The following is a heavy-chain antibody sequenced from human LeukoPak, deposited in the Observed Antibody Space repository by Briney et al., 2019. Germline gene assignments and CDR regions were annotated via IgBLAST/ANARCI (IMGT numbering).Heavy chain of an antibody. CDR2: ISGSGGST. CDR3: ARDTSVSSSWHYYGMDV. Sequence: GGSLRLSCAASGFTFSSYAMSWVRQAPGKGLEWVSAISGSGGSTYYADSVKGRFTISRDNSKNSLYLQMNSLRAEDTAVYYCARDTSVSSSWHYYGMDVWGQGTTVTVSS. V-gene: IGHV3-23*01. D-gene: IGHD6-6*01. J-gene: IGHJ6*02. CDR1: GFTFSSYA.